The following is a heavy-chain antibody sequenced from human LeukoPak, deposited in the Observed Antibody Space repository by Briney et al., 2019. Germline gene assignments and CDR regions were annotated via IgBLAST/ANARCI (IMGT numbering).Heavy chain of an antibody. V-gene: IGHV3-66*01. D-gene: IGHD6-19*01. Sequence: GGSLRLSCAASGFTVSSSYMTWVRQAPGKGLGWVSIIYSGGSTYYPDSVKGRFTISRDNSKNTLYLQMNSLRAEDTAVYYCARASRSPGYSSGYYPYYFDYWGQGTLVTVSS. CDR1: GFTVSSSY. CDR3: ARASRSPGYSSGYYPYYFDY. CDR2: IYSGGST. J-gene: IGHJ4*02.